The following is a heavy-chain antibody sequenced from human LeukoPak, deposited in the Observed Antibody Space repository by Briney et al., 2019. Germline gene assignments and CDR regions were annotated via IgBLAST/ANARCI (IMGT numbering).Heavy chain of an antibody. CDR2: ISGSGGST. CDR3: AKDRRSPWDYFDS. Sequence: GGSLRLSCAASGFTFSSYAMSWVRQAPGKGLEWVSAISGSGGSTYYADSVKGRFTISRDNSKNTLYLQMNSLRAEDTAIYYCAKDRRSPWDYFDSWGQGTLVTVSS. V-gene: IGHV3-23*01. CDR1: GFTFSSYA. D-gene: IGHD6-6*01. J-gene: IGHJ4*02.